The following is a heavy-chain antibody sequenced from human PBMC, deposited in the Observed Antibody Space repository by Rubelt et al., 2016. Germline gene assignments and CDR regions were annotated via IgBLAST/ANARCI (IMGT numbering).Heavy chain of an antibody. CDR2: IYWDDDK. CDR3: VHRPGVGPNAVADAFDI. J-gene: IGHJ3*02. D-gene: IGHD1-26*01. Sequence: QITLKESGPTLVKPTQTLTLTCTFSGFSLSTSGVGVGWIRQPPGKALEWLALIYWDDDKRYSPSLKNRLTITKDTSKNQVVLTMTNMDPVDTATDYCVHRPGVGPNAVADAFDIWGQGTMVAVSS. V-gene: IGHV2-5*02. CDR1: GFSLSTSGVG.